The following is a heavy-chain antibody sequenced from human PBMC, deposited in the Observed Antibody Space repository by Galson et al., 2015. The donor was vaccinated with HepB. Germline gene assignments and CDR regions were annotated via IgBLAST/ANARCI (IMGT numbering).Heavy chain of an antibody. CDR3: ARPPYCTNGLCSDS. Sequence: QSGAEVKKPGESLRISCKGSEYSFTNYWINWVRQLPGKGLEWMGRIDPTDSYTNYSPSFQGHVTISVDNSINTAYLQWSSLKASDTAIYYCARPPYCTNGLCSDSWGQGTLVTVSS. CDR2: IDPTDSYT. D-gene: IGHD2-8*01. CDR1: EYSFTNYW. V-gene: IGHV5-10-1*01. J-gene: IGHJ5*02.